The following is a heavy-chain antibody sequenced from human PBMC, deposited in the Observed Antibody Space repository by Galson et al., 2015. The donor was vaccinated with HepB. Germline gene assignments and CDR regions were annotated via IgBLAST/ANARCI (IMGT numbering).Heavy chain of an antibody. J-gene: IGHJ3*02. Sequence: SVKVSCKASGHTFTSHGISWVRQAPGQGLEWMGWSSVYNDNTNYVQKFQGRVTMTTDTSTNTAYMELRGLRSDDSALYYCARNNSDNNAFDIWGQGIMVTVSS. CDR2: SSVYNDNT. V-gene: IGHV1-18*04. CDR3: ARNNSDNNAFDI. CDR1: GHTFTSHG. D-gene: IGHD1/OR15-1a*01.